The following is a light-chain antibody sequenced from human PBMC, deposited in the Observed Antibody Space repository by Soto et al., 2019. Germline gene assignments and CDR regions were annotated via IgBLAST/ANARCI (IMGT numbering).Light chain of an antibody. V-gene: IGKV1-33*01. J-gene: IGKJ4*01. CDR1: QDISNY. CDR2: DTS. CDR3: QQYDILVT. Sequence: DIQMTQSPSSLSASVGDRLTITFHASQDISNYLNWYQQKPGKAPKLLIYDTSTLERGVPSRFSGSGSGTDFTFTISSLQPEDIATYYCQQYDILVTFGGGTKVHIK.